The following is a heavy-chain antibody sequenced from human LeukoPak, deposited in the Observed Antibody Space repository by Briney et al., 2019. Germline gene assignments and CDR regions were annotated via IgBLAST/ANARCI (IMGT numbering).Heavy chain of an antibody. CDR3: ARDEMAEAGTPYYFGY. V-gene: IGHV4-39*02. Sequence: SETLSLTCTVSGGSISSSSYYWGWIRQPPGKGLEWIGSIYYSGSTYYNPSLKSRVTISVDTSKNQFSLKLSSVTAADTAVYYCARDEMAEAGTPYYFGYWGQGTLVTVSS. D-gene: IGHD6-19*01. CDR2: IYYSGST. J-gene: IGHJ4*02. CDR1: GGSISSSSYY.